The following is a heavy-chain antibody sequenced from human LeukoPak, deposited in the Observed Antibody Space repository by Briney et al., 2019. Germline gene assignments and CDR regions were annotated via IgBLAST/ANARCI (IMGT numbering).Heavy chain of an antibody. D-gene: IGHD3-3*01. CDR3: ARQSAYNPYYAFDS. Sequence: SETLSLTCTVSGYSISSRYFWGWIRQPPGKGLEWIGSIYQSGSTYYNPSLKSRVTISVDTSKDQFSVKLTPVTAADTAVYFCARQSAYNPYYAFDSWGQGTLVTVSS. CDR1: GYSISSRYF. J-gene: IGHJ4*02. CDR2: IYQSGST. V-gene: IGHV4-38-2*02.